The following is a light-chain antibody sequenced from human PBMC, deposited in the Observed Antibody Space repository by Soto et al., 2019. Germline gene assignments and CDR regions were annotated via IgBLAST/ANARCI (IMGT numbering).Light chain of an antibody. CDR2: AAS. CDR3: QQYNSAPWT. J-gene: IGKJ1*01. CDR1: QDISNY. V-gene: IGKV1-27*01. Sequence: DIQMTQSPSSLSASVGDRVTITCRASQDISNYLAWYQQKPGKVPKLLIYAASTLQSGVPSRFSGSGSGTDFTLTISILHPEDVATYYCQQYNSAPWTFGQGTKVEIK.